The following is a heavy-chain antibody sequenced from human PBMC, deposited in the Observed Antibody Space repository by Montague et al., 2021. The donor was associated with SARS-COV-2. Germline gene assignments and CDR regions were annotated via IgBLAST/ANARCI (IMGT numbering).Heavy chain of an antibody. CDR2: IYHSGST. CDR3: ARGGDMNWFDP. J-gene: IGHJ5*02. D-gene: IGHD2-21*01. Sequence: SETLSLTCTVSGGSISSYYWSWIRQPPGKGLEWIGYIYHSGSTNYNPSLKSRVTISVDTSKNQFSPKLSSVTAADTAVYYCARGGDMNWFDPWGQGTLVTVSS. V-gene: IGHV4-59*01. CDR1: GGSISSYY.